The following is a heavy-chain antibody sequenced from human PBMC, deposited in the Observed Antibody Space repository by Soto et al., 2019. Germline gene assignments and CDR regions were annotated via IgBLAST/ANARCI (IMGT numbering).Heavy chain of an antibody. J-gene: IGHJ6*02. CDR3: ARTRVYDSYNYYGMAV. Sequence: TSETLSLTCTVSGGSISGYYWSWIRQPPGKGLEWIGYMYNTGSTVYNPSSKSRVTISVDTSKNQFSLKLNSVTAADTAVYYCARTRVYDSYNYYGMAVWGQGTTVTVSS. V-gene: IGHV4-59*01. CDR2: MYNTGST. CDR1: GGSISGYY. D-gene: IGHD3-16*01.